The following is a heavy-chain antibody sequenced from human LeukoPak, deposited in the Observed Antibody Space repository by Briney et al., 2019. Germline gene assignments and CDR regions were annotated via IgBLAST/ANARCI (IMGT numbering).Heavy chain of an antibody. J-gene: IGHJ4*02. D-gene: IGHD6-19*01. CDR2: IKQDGTGK. CDR1: GFTFSSYW. V-gene: IGHV3-7*03. Sequence: TGGSLRLTCAASGFTFSSYWMNWVRQAPGKGLEWVANIKQDGTGKYYVDSVKGRFTISRDNAKSSLYLQMNSLRAEDTAVYYCAKEVLRGSGWFDYWGQGTLVTVSS. CDR3: AKEVLRGSGWFDY.